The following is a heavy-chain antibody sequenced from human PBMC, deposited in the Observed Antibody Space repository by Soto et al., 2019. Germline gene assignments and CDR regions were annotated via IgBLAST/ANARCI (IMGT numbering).Heavy chain of an antibody. CDR3: AKETNYYYGMDV. CDR1: GFTFSNDA. V-gene: IGHV3-23*01. CDR2: ISGSGGDT. D-gene: IGHD4-17*01. Sequence: GGSLRLSCAASGFTFSNDAMSWVRQAPGKGLEWVSSISGSGGDTYYPDSVKGRFAISRDNSKNMLYLQMNSLRAEDTAVYYCAKETNYYYGMDVWGQGTTVTVSS. J-gene: IGHJ6*02.